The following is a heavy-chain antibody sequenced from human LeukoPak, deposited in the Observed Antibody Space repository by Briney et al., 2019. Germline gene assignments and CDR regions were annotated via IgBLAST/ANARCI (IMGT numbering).Heavy chain of an antibody. CDR2: MNPNSGNT. V-gene: IGHV1-8*01. D-gene: IGHD2-15*01. J-gene: IGHJ4*02. CDR3: ARGPRYCSGGSCYSGTIRG. Sequence: ASVKVSCKASGYTFTSYDINWVQQATGQGLEWMGWMNPNSGNTGYAQKFQGRVTMTRNSSISTAYLELSSLRSEDTAVYYCARGPRYCSGGSCYSGTIRGWGQGTLVTVSS. CDR1: GYTFTSYD.